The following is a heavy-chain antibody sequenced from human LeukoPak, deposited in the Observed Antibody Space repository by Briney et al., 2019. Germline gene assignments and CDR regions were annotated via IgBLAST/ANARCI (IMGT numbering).Heavy chain of an antibody. V-gene: IGHV3-7*04. CDR2: IKQDGSEK. D-gene: IGHD6-13*01. Sequence: SGGSLRLSCAASGFTFSSYWMSWVRQAPGKGLEWVANIKQDGSEKYYVGSVKGRFTISRDNAKNSLYLQMNSLRAEDTAVYYCARGVVESSSWYFPHYYYYYMDVWGKGTTVTVSS. CDR3: ARGVVESSSWYFPHYYYYYMDV. CDR1: GFTFSSYW. J-gene: IGHJ6*03.